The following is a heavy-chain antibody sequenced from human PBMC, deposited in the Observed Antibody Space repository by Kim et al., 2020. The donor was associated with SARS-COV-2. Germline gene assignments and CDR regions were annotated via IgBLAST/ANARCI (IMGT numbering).Heavy chain of an antibody. D-gene: IGHD6-13*01. J-gene: IGHJ4*02. CDR3: ATPRRYSSSWYFYY. V-gene: IGHV4-39*07. Sequence: NPSLKSRVTISVDTSKSQFSLKLSSVTAADTAVYYCATPRRYSSSWYFYYWGQGTLVTVSS.